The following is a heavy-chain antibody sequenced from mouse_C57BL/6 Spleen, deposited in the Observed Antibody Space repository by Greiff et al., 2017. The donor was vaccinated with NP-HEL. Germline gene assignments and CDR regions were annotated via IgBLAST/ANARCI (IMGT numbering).Heavy chain of an antibody. V-gene: IGHV1-82*01. J-gene: IGHJ4*01. Sequence: VQLQQSGPELVKPGASVKISCKASGYAFSSSWMNWVKQRPGKGLEWIGRIYPGDGDTNYNGKFKGKATLTADKSSSTVYMQRSSLTSEDSAVYFCATVVAPYYYAMDYWGQGTSVTVSS. CDR1: GYAFSSSW. D-gene: IGHD1-1*01. CDR2: IYPGDGDT. CDR3: ATVVAPYYYAMDY.